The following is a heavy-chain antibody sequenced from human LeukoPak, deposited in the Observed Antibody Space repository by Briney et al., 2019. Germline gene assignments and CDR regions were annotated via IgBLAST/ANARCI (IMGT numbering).Heavy chain of an antibody. J-gene: IGHJ4*02. CDR1: GGSISSYY. V-gene: IGHV3-23*01. Sequence: ETLSLTCTVSGGSISSYYWSWIRQPPGKGLEWVSSISGSGGGTYYADSVKGRFTISRDDSKNTMYLQMNSLRAEDTALFYCAKVRGDYCFDYWGQGTLVTVSS. CDR2: ISGSGGGT. CDR3: AKVRGDYCFDY. D-gene: IGHD2-21*02.